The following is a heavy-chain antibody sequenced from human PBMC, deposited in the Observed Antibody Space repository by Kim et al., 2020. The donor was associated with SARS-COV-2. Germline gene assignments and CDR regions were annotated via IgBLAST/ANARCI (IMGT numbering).Heavy chain of an antibody. V-gene: IGHV4-59*08. Sequence: SETLSLTCTVSGGSVSSYYCSWIRQPPGKGLEWIGYIYYSGSTNYNPSLKGRVTISADTSENQFALKLSSVTAADTAVYYCARSFSYYDISGYFTAHFDYWGQGNLVTVSS. J-gene: IGHJ4*02. CDR3: ARSFSYYDISGYFTAHFDY. D-gene: IGHD3-22*01. CDR2: IYYSGST. CDR1: GGSVSSYY.